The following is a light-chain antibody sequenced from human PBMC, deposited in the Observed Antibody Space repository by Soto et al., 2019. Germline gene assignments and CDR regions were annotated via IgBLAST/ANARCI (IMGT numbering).Light chain of an antibody. J-gene: IGLJ2*01. Sequence: QSALTQPASVSGSPGQSITISCTGTSRDVGGYNYVSWYQQHPGKAPKLMIYEVSNRPSGVSNRFPCSKSGNTASLSIPGLQAEDEADYYCSSYTSSSTLVVVGGGSKLTVL. CDR1: SRDVGGYNY. V-gene: IGLV2-14*01. CDR3: SSYTSSSTLVV. CDR2: EVS.